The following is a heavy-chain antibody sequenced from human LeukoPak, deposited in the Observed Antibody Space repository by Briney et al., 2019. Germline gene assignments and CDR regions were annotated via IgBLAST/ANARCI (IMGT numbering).Heavy chain of an antibody. J-gene: IGHJ4*02. D-gene: IGHD3-22*01. Sequence: ASVKVSCKASGGTFSSYAISWVRQAPGQGLEWMGGIIPIFGTANYAQKFQGRITITADESTSTAYMELSSLRSEDTAVYYCARVADYYDSSGYREFDYWGQGTLVTVSS. CDR2: IIPIFGTA. V-gene: IGHV1-69*13. CDR3: ARVADYYDSSGYREFDY. CDR1: GGTFSSYA.